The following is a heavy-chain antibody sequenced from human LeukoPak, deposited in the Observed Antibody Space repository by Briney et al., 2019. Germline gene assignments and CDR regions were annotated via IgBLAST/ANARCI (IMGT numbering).Heavy chain of an antibody. CDR1: GYSFTSYW. J-gene: IGHJ3*02. CDR2: IYPGDSDT. V-gene: IGHV5-51*01. Sequence: GESLKISCKGSGYSFTSYWIGWVRQMPGKGLEWMGIIYPGDSDTRHSPSFQGQVTISADKSISTAYLQWSSLKASDTAMYYCARRHYDFWSGFQGNVFDIWGQGTMVTVSS. CDR3: ARRHYDFWSGFQGNVFDI. D-gene: IGHD3-3*01.